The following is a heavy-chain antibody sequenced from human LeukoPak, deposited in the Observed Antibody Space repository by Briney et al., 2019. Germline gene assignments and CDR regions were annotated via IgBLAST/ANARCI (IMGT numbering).Heavy chain of an antibody. CDR2: INHSGST. CDR3: AREERYDFWSGYFDY. CDR1: GGSFSGYY. D-gene: IGHD3-3*01. J-gene: IGHJ4*02. Sequence: SETLSLTCAVYGGSFSGYYWSWIRQPPGKGLEWIGEINHSGSTNYNPSLKSRVTISVDTSKNKFSLKLSSVTAADTAVYYCAREERYDFWSGYFDYWGQGTLVTVSS. V-gene: IGHV4-34*01.